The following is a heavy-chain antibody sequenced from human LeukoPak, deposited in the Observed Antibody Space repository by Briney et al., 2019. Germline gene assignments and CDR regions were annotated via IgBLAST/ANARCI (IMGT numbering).Heavy chain of an antibody. D-gene: IGHD2-15*01. CDR3: AATATLGFRFDP. J-gene: IGHJ5*02. V-gene: IGHV1-69*13. CDR1: GGTFSSYA. Sequence: ASVKVSCKASGGTFSSYAISWVRQAPGQGLEWMGGIIPIFGTANYAQRFQGRVTITADESTSTAYMELSSLRSEDTAVYYCAATATLGFRFDPWGQGTLVTVSS. CDR2: IIPIFGTA.